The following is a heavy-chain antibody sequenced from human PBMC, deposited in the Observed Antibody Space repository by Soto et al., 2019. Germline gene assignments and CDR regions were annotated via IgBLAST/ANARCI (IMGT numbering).Heavy chain of an antibody. CDR2: IYYSGST. Sequence: PSETLSLTCTVSGGSISSGDYYWSWIRQPPGKGLEWIGCIYYSGSTYYNPSLKSRVTISVDTSKNQFSLKLSSVTAADTAVYYCAREKPYYGMDVWGQGTTVTV. V-gene: IGHV4-30-4*01. CDR3: AREKPYYGMDV. CDR1: GGSISSGDYY. J-gene: IGHJ6*02.